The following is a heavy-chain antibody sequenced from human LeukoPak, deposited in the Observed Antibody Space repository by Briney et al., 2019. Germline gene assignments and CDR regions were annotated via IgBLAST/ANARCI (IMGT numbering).Heavy chain of an antibody. CDR1: GGSFSTYA. Sequence: SVKVSCKASGGSFSTYAISWVRQAPGHGLEWMGGIMPIYGTRNYAQKFQGRVTITTDAYTTTAYTAYMELSSLRTEATAVYSCSNNAFGDYAFDYWGQGTLVTVSS. J-gene: IGHJ4*02. CDR2: IMPIYGTR. V-gene: IGHV1-69*05. CDR3: SNNAFGDYAFDY. D-gene: IGHD4-17*01.